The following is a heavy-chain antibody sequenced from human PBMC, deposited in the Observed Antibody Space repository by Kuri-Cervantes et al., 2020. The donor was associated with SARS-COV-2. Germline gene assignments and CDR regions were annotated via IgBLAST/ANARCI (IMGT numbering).Heavy chain of an antibody. CDR1: GYTFSSYG. CDR2: ISSYNGKT. J-gene: IGHJ3*02. V-gene: IGHV1-18*04. CDR3: ARDGGCSSTSCYLESLITRGGDAFDI. D-gene: IGHD2-2*01. Sequence: ASVKVSCKASGYTFSSYGISWVRQAPGQGLEWMGWISSYNGKTGYAPRFQDRITMTTDTSTSTAYMELRSLRSDDTAVYYCARDGGCSSTSCYLESLITRGGDAFDIWGQGTMVTVSS.